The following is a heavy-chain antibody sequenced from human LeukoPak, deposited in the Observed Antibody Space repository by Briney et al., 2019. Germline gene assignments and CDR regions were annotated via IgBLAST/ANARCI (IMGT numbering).Heavy chain of an antibody. CDR2: IYTSGST. CDR1: GGSISSGSYY. J-gene: IGHJ4*02. CDR3: ARSWDNWNSFDY. Sequence: SQTLSLTCTVSGGSISSGSYYWSWIRQPAGKGLEWIGRIYTSGSTNYNPSLKSRVTISVDTSKNQFSLKLSSVTAADTAVYYCARSWDNWNSFDYWGQGTLVTVSS. V-gene: IGHV4-61*02. D-gene: IGHD1-20*01.